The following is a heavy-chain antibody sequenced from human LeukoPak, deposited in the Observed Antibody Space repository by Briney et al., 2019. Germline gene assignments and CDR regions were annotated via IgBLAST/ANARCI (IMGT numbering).Heavy chain of an antibody. Sequence: SETLSLTCIVSGGSIIDRQYWNWIRQPPGKGLEWIGSIYHSGSTYYNPSLKSRVTISVDTSKNQFSLKLSSVTAADTAVYYCAYSVGATRIDYWGQGTLVTVSS. D-gene: IGHD1-26*01. CDR3: AYSVGATRIDY. CDR1: GGSIIDRQY. CDR2: IYHSGST. V-gene: IGHV4-38-2*02. J-gene: IGHJ4*02.